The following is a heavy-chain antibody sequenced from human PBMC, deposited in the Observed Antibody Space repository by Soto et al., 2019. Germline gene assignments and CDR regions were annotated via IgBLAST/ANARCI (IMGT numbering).Heavy chain of an antibody. CDR2: ISYDEINK. J-gene: IGHJ1*01. CDR3: AKGVVVTATYFHH. D-gene: IGHD2-21*02. CDR1: GFTFSSYG. Sequence: GGSVRLSCAASGFTFSSYGMHWVRQAPGKGLEWVAVISYDEINKYYADSVKGRFTISRDNSKNTLYLQMNSLGPEDTALYYCAKGVVVTATYFHHWGQGTLVTVSS. V-gene: IGHV3-30*18.